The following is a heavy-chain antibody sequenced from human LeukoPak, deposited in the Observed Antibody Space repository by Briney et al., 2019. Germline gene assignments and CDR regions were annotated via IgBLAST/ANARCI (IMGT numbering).Heavy chain of an antibody. J-gene: IGHJ5*02. CDR2: IRGCGDGT. Sequence: GGSLRLSWAASGFTFNNYSISWVSHAPGKGLEWVSIIRGCGDGTYYGDSVKGRFTISRDNSKNTLYLQMNSLRAEDTAVYYCAKGLGYGGSWFAPWFGPWGQGTLLTVSS. V-gene: IGHV3-23*01. CDR1: GFTFNNYS. D-gene: IGHD6-13*01. CDR3: AKGLGYGGSWFAPWFGP.